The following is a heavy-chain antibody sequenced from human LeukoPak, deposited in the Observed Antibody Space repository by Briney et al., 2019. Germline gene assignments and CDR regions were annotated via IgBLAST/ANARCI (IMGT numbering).Heavy chain of an antibody. Sequence: GASVKVSCKASGYTFTSYYMHWVRQAPGQGLEWMGIINPSGGSTSYAQKLQGRVTMTTDTSTSTAYMELRSLRSDDTAVYYCARGYVYGVVPAAIGYYYYYMDVWGKGTTVTVSS. J-gene: IGHJ6*03. V-gene: IGHV1-46*01. D-gene: IGHD2-2*02. CDR2: INPSGGST. CDR3: ARGYVYGVVPAAIGYYYYYMDV. CDR1: GYTFTSYY.